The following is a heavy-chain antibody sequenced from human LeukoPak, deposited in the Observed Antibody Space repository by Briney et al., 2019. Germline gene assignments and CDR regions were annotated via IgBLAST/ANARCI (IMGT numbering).Heavy chain of an antibody. J-gene: IGHJ4*02. CDR2: IYHSGST. CDR3: ASLKMVYAPYDY. D-gene: IGHD2-8*01. V-gene: IGHV4-38-2*02. CDR1: GYSITSGYY. Sequence: SETLSLTCTVSGYSITSGYYWGWIRQPPGKGLEWIGSIYHSGSTYYNPSLKSRVTISVDTSKNQFSLKLSSVTAADTAVYYCASLKMVYAPYDYWGQGTLVTVSS.